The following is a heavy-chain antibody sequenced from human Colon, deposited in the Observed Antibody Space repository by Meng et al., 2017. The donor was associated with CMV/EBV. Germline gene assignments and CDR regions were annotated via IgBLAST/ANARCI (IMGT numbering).Heavy chain of an antibody. CDR2: ISSSSSYI. Sequence: GGSLRLSCAASGFTFSSYSMNWVRQAPGKGLEWVSSISSSSSYIYYADSVKGRFTISRDNAKNSLYLQMNSLRAEDTAAYYCARCGGGGITIFGVVITGYYYGMDVWGQGTTVTVSS. CDR1: GFTFSSYS. J-gene: IGHJ6*02. D-gene: IGHD3-3*01. CDR3: ARCGGGGITIFGVVITGYYYGMDV. V-gene: IGHV3-21*01.